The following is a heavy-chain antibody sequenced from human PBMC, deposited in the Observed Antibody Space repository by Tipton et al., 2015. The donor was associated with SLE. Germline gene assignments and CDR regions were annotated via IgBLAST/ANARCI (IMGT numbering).Heavy chain of an antibody. D-gene: IGHD2-2*01. CDR1: GGSFSGYY. Sequence: LRLSCAVYGGSFSGYYWSWIRQPPGKGLEWIGEINHSGSTNYNPSLKSRVTISVDTSKNQFSLKLSSVTAADTAVYYCARRIYCSSTSCYFDAFDILGQGTMVTVSS. J-gene: IGHJ3*02. CDR3: ARRIYCSSTSCYFDAFDI. V-gene: IGHV4-34*01. CDR2: INHSGST.